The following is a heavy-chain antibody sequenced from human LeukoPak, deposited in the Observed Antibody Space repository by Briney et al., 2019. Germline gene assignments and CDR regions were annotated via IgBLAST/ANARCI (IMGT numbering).Heavy chain of an antibody. J-gene: IGHJ6*03. CDR3: ARSERLLGYYYYYMDV. CDR1: GFTFSDYY. CDR2: ISSRDNTI. V-gene: IGHV3-11*01. Sequence: KPGRSLRLSCAASGFTFSDYYMSWIRQAPGKGLEWVSYISSRDNTIYYADSVKGRFTVSRDNAKNSLYLQMNSLRAEGTALYYCARSERLLGYYYYYMDVWGKGTTVTVSS. D-gene: IGHD1-1*01.